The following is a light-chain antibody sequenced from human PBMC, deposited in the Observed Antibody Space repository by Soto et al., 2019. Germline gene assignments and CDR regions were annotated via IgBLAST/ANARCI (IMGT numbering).Light chain of an antibody. J-gene: IGLJ1*01. CDR3: QSYDSSLSGSEV. CDR1: SSTFGAGHD. Sequence: QSVLLSPASMSEAPGQQVTICCTGRSSTFGAGHDVHWYQQLPGTAPNLLSYGNGNRPSGVPDRFSGSKSGTSASLAITGLQADDEADYYCQSYDSSLSGSEVFGTGTKVTVL. V-gene: IGLV1-40*01. CDR2: GNG.